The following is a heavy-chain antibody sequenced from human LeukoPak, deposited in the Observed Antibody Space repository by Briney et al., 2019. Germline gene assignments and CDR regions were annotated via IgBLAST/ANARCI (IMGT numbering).Heavy chain of an antibody. V-gene: IGHV3-7*01. CDR1: GFTFTKYW. Sequence: GGSLRLSCAASGFTFTKYWMTWVRQAPGKGLEWVGNIKQDGSDKNYMDSVKGRFTISRGNTKNSAYLQMSSLRAEDTAVYYSAREVRRREYSAQGTLVSVPS. CDR2: IKQDGSDK. D-gene: IGHD6-25*01. CDR3: AREVRRREY. J-gene: IGHJ1*01.